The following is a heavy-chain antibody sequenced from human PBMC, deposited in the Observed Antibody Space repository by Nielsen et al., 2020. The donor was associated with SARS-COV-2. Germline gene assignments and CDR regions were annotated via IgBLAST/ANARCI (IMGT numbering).Heavy chain of an antibody. J-gene: IGHJ6*03. D-gene: IGHD6-6*01. Sequence: SETLSLTCTVSGGSISRYYWSWIRQPPGKGLEWIGYIYYSGSTNYNPSLKSRVTISVDTSKNQFSLKLSSVTAADTAVYYCAREVRPYYMDVWGKGTTVTVSS. V-gene: IGHV4-59*01. CDR2: IYYSGST. CDR3: AREVRPYYMDV. CDR1: GGSISRYY.